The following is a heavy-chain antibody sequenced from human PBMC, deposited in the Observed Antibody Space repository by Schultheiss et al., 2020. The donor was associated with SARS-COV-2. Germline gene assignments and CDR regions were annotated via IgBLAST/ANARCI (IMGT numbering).Heavy chain of an antibody. D-gene: IGHD2-2*01. CDR3: ARVDEDIVVVPAANWFDP. CDR2: IYTSGST. V-gene: IGHV4-4*07. J-gene: IGHJ5*02. CDR1: GGSISSYY. Sequence: SETLSLTCTVSGGSISSYYWSWIRQPPGKGLEWIGRIYTSGSTNYNPSLKSRVTMSVDTSKNQFSLKLSSVTAADTAVYYCARVDEDIVVVPAANWFDPWGQGTLVTVSS.